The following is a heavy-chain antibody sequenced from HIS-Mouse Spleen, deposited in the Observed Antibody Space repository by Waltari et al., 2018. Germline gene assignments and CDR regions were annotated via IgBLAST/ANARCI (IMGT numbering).Heavy chain of an antibody. V-gene: IGHV1-2*02. J-gene: IGHJ3*02. Sequence: QVQLVQSGAEVKKPGASVKVSCKASGYTFTGYYMHWVRQAPGQGLEWMGWINPNSGVKNYAQKFQGRVTMTRDTSISTAYMELSRLRSDDTAVYYCARDLRVGPSDAFDIWGQGTMVTVSS. CDR3: ARDLRVGPSDAFDI. CDR2: INPNSGVK. D-gene: IGHD1-26*01. CDR1: GYTFTGYY.